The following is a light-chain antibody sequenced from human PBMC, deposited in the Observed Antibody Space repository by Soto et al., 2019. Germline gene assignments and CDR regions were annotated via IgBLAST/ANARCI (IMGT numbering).Light chain of an antibody. CDR1: QSVSSSY. V-gene: IGKV3-20*01. J-gene: IGKJ5*01. Sequence: EIVLTQSPGTLSLSPGERATLSCRASQSVSSSYLGWYQQKPGQAPRLLIYGASRRATGIPDRFSGSGSGTDFTLTISRLEPEDFAVYYCQQYGSSPPFTFGQGIRLEIK. CDR3: QQYGSSPPFT. CDR2: GAS.